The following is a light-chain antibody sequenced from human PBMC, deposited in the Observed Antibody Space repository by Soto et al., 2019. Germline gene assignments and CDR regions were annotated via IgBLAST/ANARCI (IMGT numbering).Light chain of an antibody. CDR1: QSVSSSY. CDR3: QQYGRSPFT. J-gene: IGKJ3*01. CDR2: GAS. Sequence: EIVMTQSPATLSVSPGERATLSCRASQSVSSSYLAWYQQKPGQAPRLLIYGASSRATGIPGRFSGSGSGTDFTLTISRLEPEDFAVYYCQQYGRSPFTFGPGTKVDI. V-gene: IGKV3-20*01.